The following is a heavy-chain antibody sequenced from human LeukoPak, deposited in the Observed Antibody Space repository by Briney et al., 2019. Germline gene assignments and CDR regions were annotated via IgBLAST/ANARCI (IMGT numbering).Heavy chain of an antibody. CDR2: ISYDGSNK. Sequence: GGSLRLSCAASGFTFSNYNMNWVRQAPGKGLEWVAVISYDGSNKYYADSVKGRFTISRDNSKNTLYLQMNSLRAEDTAVYYCAKDGLGYWGQGTLVTVSS. D-gene: IGHD3-22*01. CDR1: GFTFSNYN. J-gene: IGHJ4*02. CDR3: AKDGLGY. V-gene: IGHV3-30*18.